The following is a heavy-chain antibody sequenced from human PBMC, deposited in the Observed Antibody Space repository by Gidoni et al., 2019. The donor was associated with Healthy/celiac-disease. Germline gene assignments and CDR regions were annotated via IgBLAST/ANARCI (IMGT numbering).Heavy chain of an antibody. V-gene: IGHV4-34*01. CDR1: GGSFSGSY. J-gene: IGHJ6*02. CDR3: ARVRKLVQLYYYYGMDV. CDR2: INHSGST. D-gene: IGHD6-13*01. Sequence: QVQLQQWGAGLLKPSETLSLTCAVYGGSFSGSYWSWIRQPPGKGLEWIGEINHSGSTNYNPSLKSRVTISVDTFKNQFSLKLSSVTAADTAVYYCARVRKLVQLYYYYGMDVWGQGTTVTVSS.